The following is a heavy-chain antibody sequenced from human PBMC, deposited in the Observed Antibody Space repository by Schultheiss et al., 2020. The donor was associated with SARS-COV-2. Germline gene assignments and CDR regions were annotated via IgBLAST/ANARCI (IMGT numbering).Heavy chain of an antibody. J-gene: IGHJ6*03. Sequence: GGSLRLSCAASGFTFSSYAMNWVRQAPGKGLEWVSYISSSSSTIYYADSVKGRFTISRDNAKNSLYLQMNSLRAEDTAVYYCAKGSSSGSYHYYYYYYMDVWGKGTTVTVSS. CDR1: GFTFSSYA. CDR2: ISSSSSTI. CDR3: AKGSSSGSYHYYYYYYMDV. V-gene: IGHV3-48*01. D-gene: IGHD6-19*01.